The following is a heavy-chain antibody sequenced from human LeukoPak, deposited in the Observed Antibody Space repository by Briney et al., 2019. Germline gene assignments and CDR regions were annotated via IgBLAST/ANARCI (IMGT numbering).Heavy chain of an antibody. J-gene: IGHJ4*02. Sequence: ASVKVSCKASGYTFTSYGFSWVRQAPGQGLGGMGWISGYNGETNNAQKFQGRVTMTTDTSTSTAYMELRSLRSDDTAVYYCARDRWYDKSDYYYNLDHWGQGTLVTVSS. CDR3: ARDRWYDKSDYYYNLDH. CDR1: GYTFTSYG. V-gene: IGHV1-18*01. D-gene: IGHD3-22*01. CDR2: ISGYNGET.